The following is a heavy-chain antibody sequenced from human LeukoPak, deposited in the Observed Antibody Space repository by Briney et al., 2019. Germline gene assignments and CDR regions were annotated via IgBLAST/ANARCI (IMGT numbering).Heavy chain of an antibody. CDR2: IRYDGSNK. D-gene: IGHD3-16*01. CDR3: AKGVVSHGRGAFDI. Sequence: GGSLRLSCVASGFTFSSHGMHWVRQAPGKGLEWVAFIRYDGSNKYYADSVKGRFTISRDNSKNTLYLQMNSLRAEDTAVYYCAKGVVSHGRGAFDIWGQGTMVTVPS. CDR1: GFTFSSHG. J-gene: IGHJ3*02. V-gene: IGHV3-30*02.